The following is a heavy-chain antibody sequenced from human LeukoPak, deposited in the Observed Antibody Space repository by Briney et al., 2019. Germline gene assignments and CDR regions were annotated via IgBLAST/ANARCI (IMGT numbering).Heavy chain of an antibody. J-gene: IGHJ4*02. CDR3: AREELDFDY. Sequence: SETLSLTCTVSGGSISSSSYYWGWIRQPPGKGLEWIGCIYYSGSTYYNPSLKSRVTISVDTSKNQFSLKLSSVTAADTAVYYCAREELDFDYWGQGTLVTVSS. CDR1: GGSISSSSYY. CDR2: IYYSGST. D-gene: IGHD3-10*01. V-gene: IGHV4-39*07.